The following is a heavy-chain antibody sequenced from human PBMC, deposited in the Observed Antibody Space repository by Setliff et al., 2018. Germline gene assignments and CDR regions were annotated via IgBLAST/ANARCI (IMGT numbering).Heavy chain of an antibody. V-gene: IGHV3-7*01. CDR2: INQGGSDQ. D-gene: IGHD3-3*01. CDR3: ARDVFDFRTGQAGP. Sequence: GGSLRLSCSASGFTFSSLWMAWVRQAPGKGLEWVANINQGGSDQFYVESVKGRFTISRDNAKNSLFLQMNSLRVEDTAVYYCARDVFDFRTGQAGPWGQGTLVTVSS. CDR1: GFTFSSLW. J-gene: IGHJ5*02.